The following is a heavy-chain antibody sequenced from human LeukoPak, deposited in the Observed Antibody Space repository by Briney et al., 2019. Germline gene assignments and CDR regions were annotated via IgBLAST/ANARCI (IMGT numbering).Heavy chain of an antibody. J-gene: IGHJ4*02. V-gene: IGHV4-30-2*01. CDR3: ASSTQGVTMIVPY. CDR1: GGSISSGGHS. CDR2: IYHSGST. D-gene: IGHD3-22*01. Sequence: PSQTLSLTCAVSGGSISSGGHSWSWIRQPPGKGLEWIGYIYHSGSTYYNPSLKSRVTISVDTSKNQFSLKLSSVTAADTAVYYCASSTQGVTMIVPYWGQGTLVTVSS.